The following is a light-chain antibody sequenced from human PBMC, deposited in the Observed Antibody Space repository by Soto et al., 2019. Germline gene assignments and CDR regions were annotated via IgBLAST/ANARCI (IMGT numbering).Light chain of an antibody. V-gene: IGKV1-39*01. CDR1: QSSSSF. CDR2: AAS. J-gene: IGKJ1*01. CDR3: QQSYTTPWT. Sequence: DIQMTPSPSSLSASLLEIVTLTFRSSQSSSSFLTWYQQTAGKATNLMIDAASSLYSGVPSRCSGSGSGTDFTLTISSLQPEDSATYYCQQSYTTPWTFGQGTKVDIK.